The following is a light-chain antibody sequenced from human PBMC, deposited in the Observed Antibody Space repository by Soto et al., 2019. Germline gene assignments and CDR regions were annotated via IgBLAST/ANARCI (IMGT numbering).Light chain of an antibody. CDR2: GNS. V-gene: IGLV1-40*01. CDR1: SSNIGAGYD. J-gene: IGLJ2*01. Sequence: QSVLTQPPSVSGAPGQRVTISCTGSSSNIGAGYDVHWYQQLPGTAPKLLIYGNSNRPSGVPDRFSCSKSGTSASLAITGLQAEDEADYYCQSYDSSLSGSVFGGGTKLTV. CDR3: QSYDSSLSGSV.